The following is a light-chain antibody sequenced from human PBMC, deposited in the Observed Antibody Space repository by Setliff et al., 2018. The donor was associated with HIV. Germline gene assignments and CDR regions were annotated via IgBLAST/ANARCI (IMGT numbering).Light chain of an antibody. CDR2: EVS. CDR3: SSYTSGSTQA. V-gene: IGLV2-14*01. Sequence: QSVLTQPASVSGSPGQSITISCTGTRSDVGGYDYVSWYQQHPDKAPKLMIYEVSNRPAGVSNRFSGSKSGNTASLTISGLQAEDEADYYCSSYTSGSTQAFGTGTNVTVL. CDR1: RSDVGGYDY. J-gene: IGLJ1*01.